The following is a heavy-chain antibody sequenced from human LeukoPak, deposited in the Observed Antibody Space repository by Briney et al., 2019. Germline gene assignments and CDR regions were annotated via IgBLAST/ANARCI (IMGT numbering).Heavy chain of an antibody. Sequence: SETLSLTCTVSGGSISSYYWSWIRQPPGKGLEWIRYIYYSGSTNYNPSLKSRVTISVDTSKNQFSLKLSSVTAADTAVYYCARGYSSGWYASNWFDPWGQGTLVTVSS. CDR2: IYYSGST. V-gene: IGHV4-59*01. J-gene: IGHJ5*02. D-gene: IGHD6-19*01. CDR1: GGSISSYY. CDR3: ARGYSSGWYASNWFDP.